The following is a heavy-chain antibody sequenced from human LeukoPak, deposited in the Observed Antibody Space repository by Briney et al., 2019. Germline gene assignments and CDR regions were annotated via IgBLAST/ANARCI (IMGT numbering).Heavy chain of an antibody. CDR1: GYIFTSYW. CDR3: ARHPTHYCSSTSCYTGLFDY. D-gene: IGHD2-2*02. J-gene: IGHJ4*02. V-gene: IGHV5-51*01. CDR2: IYPGDSDT. Sequence: GESLKISCKGSGYIFTSYWIGWVRQMPGKGLEWMGIIYPGDSDTRYSPSFQGQVTISADKSISTAYLQWSSLKASDTAMYYCARHPTHYCSSTSCYTGLFDYWGQGTLVTVSS.